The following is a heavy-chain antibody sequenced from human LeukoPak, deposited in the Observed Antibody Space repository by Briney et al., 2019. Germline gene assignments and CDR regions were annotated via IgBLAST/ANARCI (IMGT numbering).Heavy chain of an antibody. CDR2: IYDSGIT. CDR3: ARAYSSASWFDP. Sequence: PSETLSLTCSVSGVSLNSLYFIWIRQSPGKGLEWIGYIYDSGITKYNPSLKSRVTISVDTSKNQFSLRLRSVTAADTAVYFCARAYSSASWFDPSGQGTLVTVSS. CDR1: GVSLNSLY. D-gene: IGHD3-22*01. J-gene: IGHJ5*01. V-gene: IGHV4-59*11.